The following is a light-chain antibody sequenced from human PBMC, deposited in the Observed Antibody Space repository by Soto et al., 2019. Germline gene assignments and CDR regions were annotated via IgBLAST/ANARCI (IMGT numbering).Light chain of an antibody. CDR1: SSDVGGYNY. J-gene: IGLJ1*01. Sequence: QSVLTQPASVSGSPGQSIPLSCTGTSSDVGGYNYVSWYQQHPGKAPKLMIYDVSNRPSGVSNRFSGSKSGNTASLTISGLQAEDEADYYCNSYTSSSLYVFGTGTKVTVL. V-gene: IGLV2-14*01. CDR3: NSYTSSSLYV. CDR2: DVS.